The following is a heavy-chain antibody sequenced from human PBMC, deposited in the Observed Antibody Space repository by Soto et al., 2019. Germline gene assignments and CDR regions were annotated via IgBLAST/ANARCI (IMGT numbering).Heavy chain of an antibody. V-gene: IGHV3-23*01. CDR2: ISGSGGST. CDR1: GFPFSSYA. J-gene: IGHJ4*02. CDR3: AKSPDTSGAYYDFWRDSYYFDY. Sequence: GGSLRLSCASSGFPFSSYAMSWVRQAPGKGLEWVSAISGSGGSTYYADSVKGRFTISRDNSKNTLYLQMNSLRAEDTAVYYCAKSPDTSGAYYDFWRDSYYFDYWGQGTLVTVSS. D-gene: IGHD3-3*01.